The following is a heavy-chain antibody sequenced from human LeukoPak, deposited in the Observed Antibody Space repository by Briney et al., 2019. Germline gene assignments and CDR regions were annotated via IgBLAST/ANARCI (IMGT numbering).Heavy chain of an antibody. D-gene: IGHD2/OR15-2a*01. CDR3: ARDRNIYYFDY. CDR1: GFSFGIYG. CDR2: IWADGRRE. V-gene: IGHV3-33*01. J-gene: IGHJ4*02. Sequence: GGSLRLSCAASGFSFGIYGMRWVRQAPGKGLEWVAFIWADGRREFYADSVRGRFTVSRDNSNNTLYLHMTSLRAEDTALYYCARDRNIYYFDYCGQGTLLSVSS.